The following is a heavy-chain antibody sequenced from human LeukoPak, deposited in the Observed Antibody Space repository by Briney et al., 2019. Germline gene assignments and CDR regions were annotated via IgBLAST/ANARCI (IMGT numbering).Heavy chain of an antibody. D-gene: IGHD3-16*01. CDR2: ISSSSSYI. CDR3: ARDQDYVWGSYPVDY. J-gene: IGHJ4*02. CDR1: GFTFSSYS. V-gene: IGHV3-21*01. Sequence: PGGSLRLSCAASGFTFSSYSMNWIRQAPGKGLEWVSSISSSSSYIYYADSVKGRFTISRDNAKNSLYLQMNSLRAEDTAVYYCARDQDYVWGSYPVDYWGRGTLVTVSS.